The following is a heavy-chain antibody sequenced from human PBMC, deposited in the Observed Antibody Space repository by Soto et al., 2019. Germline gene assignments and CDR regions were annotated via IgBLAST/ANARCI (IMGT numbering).Heavy chain of an antibody. V-gene: IGHV1-2*02. CDR3: ARVDIAVALLFGGMDV. CDR2: INPNSGGT. Sequence: QVQLVQSGAEVKKPGASVKVSCKASGYTFTGYHMHWVRQAPGQGLEWMGWINPNSGGTNYAQKIQGRVTMTRDTSISTAYMELTRLRSDDTAVYYCARVDIAVALLFGGMDVWGQGTTITVSS. D-gene: IGHD6-19*01. CDR1: GYTFTGYH. J-gene: IGHJ6*02.